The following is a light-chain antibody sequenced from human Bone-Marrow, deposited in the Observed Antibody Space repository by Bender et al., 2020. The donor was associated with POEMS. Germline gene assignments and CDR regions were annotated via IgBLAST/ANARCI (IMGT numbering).Light chain of an antibody. Sequence: QSALTQPASVSGSPGQSITISCTGTSSDIGTYNVVSWYQQHPGKAPKVVIYEGTKRPSGVSNRFSASKSGNTASLTISGLQAEDEADYYCNAYTRSSTLVFGGGTKLTV. CDR2: EGT. J-gene: IGLJ3*02. V-gene: IGLV2-14*02. CDR3: NAYTRSSTLV. CDR1: SSDIGTYNV.